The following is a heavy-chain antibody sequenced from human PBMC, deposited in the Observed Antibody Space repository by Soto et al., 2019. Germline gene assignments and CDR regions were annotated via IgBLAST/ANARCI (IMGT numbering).Heavy chain of an antibody. J-gene: IGHJ6*03. Sequence: QVQLVESGGGVVQPGRSLRLSCAASGFTFSSYGMHWVRQAPGKGLEWVAVISYDGSNKYYADSVKGRFIISRDNSKNTLYLQMNSLRAEDTAVYYCAKVRYYYYYYYMDVWGKGTTVTVSS. CDR2: ISYDGSNK. V-gene: IGHV3-30*18. CDR3: AKVRYYYYYYYMDV. CDR1: GFTFSSYG.